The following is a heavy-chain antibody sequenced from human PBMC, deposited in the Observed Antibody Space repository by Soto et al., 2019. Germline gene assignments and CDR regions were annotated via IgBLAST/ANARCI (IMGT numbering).Heavy chain of an antibody. Sequence: GGSLRLSCAASGFTFSGSAMHWVRQASGKGLEWVGRIRSKANSYATAYAASVKGRFTISRDDSKNTAYLQMNSLKTEDTAVYYCTRHELGYCSGGSCYSSDYWGQGTLVTVSS. V-gene: IGHV3-73*01. CDR2: IRSKANSYAT. CDR3: TRHELGYCSGGSCYSSDY. D-gene: IGHD2-15*01. J-gene: IGHJ4*02. CDR1: GFTFSGSA.